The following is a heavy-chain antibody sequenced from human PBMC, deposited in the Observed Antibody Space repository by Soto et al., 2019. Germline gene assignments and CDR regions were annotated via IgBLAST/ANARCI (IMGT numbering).Heavy chain of an antibody. J-gene: IGHJ4*02. CDR2: INWSSGSI. CDR1: GFTFDGYA. Sequence: GGSLRLSCAASGFTFDGYAMHWVRQRPGKGLEWVSGINWSSGSIGYADSVKGRFTISRDNAKNSLYLEMNSLTAEDTALYYCAKDLAPRGVYNWGRPQYYFDSWGQGTLVTVSS. D-gene: IGHD3-16*01. CDR3: AKDLAPRGVYNWGRPQYYFDS. V-gene: IGHV3-9*01.